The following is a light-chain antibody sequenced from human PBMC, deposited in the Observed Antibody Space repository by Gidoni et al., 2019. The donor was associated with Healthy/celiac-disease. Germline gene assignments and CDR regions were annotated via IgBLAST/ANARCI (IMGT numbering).Light chain of an antibody. CDR1: SSDVGGYNY. V-gene: IGLV2-8*01. J-gene: IGLJ2*01. CDR2: EVS. Sequence: QSALTQPPSASGSPGQSVTISCTGTSSDVGGYNYVSWYQQHPVKAPNLMIYEVSTLPSGVPDRFFGSKSGNTASLTVSGLQAEDVADYCCSSYAGSNNLVFGGGTKLTVL. CDR3: SSYAGSNNLV.